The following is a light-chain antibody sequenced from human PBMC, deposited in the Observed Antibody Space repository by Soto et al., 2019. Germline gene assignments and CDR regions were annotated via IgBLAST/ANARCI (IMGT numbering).Light chain of an antibody. CDR1: QTVRNN. V-gene: IGKV3-15*01. CDR2: GAS. CDR3: QQYNTWPGT. J-gene: IGKJ1*01. Sequence: EFVLTKSPCTLPLSPRQRATLSCRASQTVRNNCLAWYQQKPGQAPRLLVYGASTRATAVPARFTASGSGTEFTLTISSLQSEDFAVYYCQQYNTWPGTFGQGTKVDI.